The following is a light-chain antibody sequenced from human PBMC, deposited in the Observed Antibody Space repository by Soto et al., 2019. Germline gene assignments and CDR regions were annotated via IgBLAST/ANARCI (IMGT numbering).Light chain of an antibody. CDR3: QHYNSYSEA. J-gene: IGKJ1*01. CDR1: HSVSSN. Sequence: IVMTQSPATLSVSPWERATLSCRASHSVSSNLAWYQQKPGQAPRLLIYGASTRATGIPSRFSGSGSGTEFTLTISSLQPDDFATYYCQHYNSYSEAFGQGTKVDIK. CDR2: GAS. V-gene: IGKV3-15*01.